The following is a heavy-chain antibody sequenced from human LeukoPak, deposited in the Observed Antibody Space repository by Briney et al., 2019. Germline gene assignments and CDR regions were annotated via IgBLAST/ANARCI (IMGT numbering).Heavy chain of an antibody. D-gene: IGHD6-13*01. CDR2: IYWNDDT. Sequence: SGPTLVKPTQTLTLTCTFSGFSLSTSGVGVGWIRQPPGKALEWLALIYWNDDTRYSPSLKSRLTITKDTPKNQVVLTMTNMDPVDTATYYCTRQAPPSWYFSDIAGNYGNWFDSWGQGTLVTVSS. CDR3: TRQAPPSWYFSDIAGNYGNWFDS. J-gene: IGHJ5*01. CDR1: GFSLSTSGVG. V-gene: IGHV2-5*01.